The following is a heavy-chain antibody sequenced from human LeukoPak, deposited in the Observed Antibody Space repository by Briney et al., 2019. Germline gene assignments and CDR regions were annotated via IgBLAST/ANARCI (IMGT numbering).Heavy chain of an antibody. CDR2: INPNSGGT. D-gene: IGHD3-16*01. V-gene: IGHV1-2*02. J-gene: IGHJ4*02. CDR3: ARDRARWGSKTFGY. CDR1: GYTFTGYY. Sequence: ASVKVSCKASGYTFTGYYMHWVRQAPGQGLEWMGWINPNSGGTNYTQKFQGRVTMTRDTSISTAYMELSRLRSDDTAVYYCARDRARWGSKTFGYWGQGTLVTVSS.